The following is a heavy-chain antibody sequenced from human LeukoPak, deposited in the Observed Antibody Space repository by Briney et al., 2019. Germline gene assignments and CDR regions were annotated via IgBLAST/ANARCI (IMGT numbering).Heavy chain of an antibody. CDR2: INTNTGNP. Sequence: GASVKVSCKASGYTFTSYAMNWVRQAPGQGLEWMGWINTNTGNPTYAQGFTGRFVFSLDTSVSTAYLQISSLKAEDTAVYYCARVARPGAIISSSQRAYDIWGQGTMVTVSS. CDR1: GYTFTSYA. J-gene: IGHJ3*02. V-gene: IGHV7-4-1*02. CDR3: ARVARPGAIISSSQRAYDI. D-gene: IGHD6-6*01.